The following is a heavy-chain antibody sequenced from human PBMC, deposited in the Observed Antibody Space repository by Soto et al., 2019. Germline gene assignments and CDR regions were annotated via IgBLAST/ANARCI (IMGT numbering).Heavy chain of an antibody. CDR3: ARDSIPAYYDILTGDTPQRGGGLDV. D-gene: IGHD3-9*01. CDR1: GFTFSNYN. J-gene: IGHJ6*02. Sequence: EVQLVESGGGLVQPGGSLRLSCAASGFTFSNYNMNWVRQAPGKGLEWVSYISSRSSIYYADSVKGRFTISRDNAKNSLYLQLNSQINEDTPVYYCARDSIPAYYDILTGDTPQRGGGLDVWGQGTTVTVSS. V-gene: IGHV3-48*02. CDR2: ISSRSSI.